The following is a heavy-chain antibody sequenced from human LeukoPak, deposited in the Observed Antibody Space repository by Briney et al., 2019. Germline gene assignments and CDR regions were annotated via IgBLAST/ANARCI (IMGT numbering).Heavy chain of an antibody. Sequence: PSETLSLTCTVSGGSISSSSYYWGWIRQPPGKGLEWIGSIYYSGSTYYNPSLKSRVTISVDTSKNQFSLKLSSVTAADTAVYYCARHGGSGWYDFDYWGQGTLVTVSS. CDR3: ARHGGSGWYDFDY. D-gene: IGHD6-19*01. CDR1: GGSISSSSYY. CDR2: IYYSGST. J-gene: IGHJ4*02. V-gene: IGHV4-39*01.